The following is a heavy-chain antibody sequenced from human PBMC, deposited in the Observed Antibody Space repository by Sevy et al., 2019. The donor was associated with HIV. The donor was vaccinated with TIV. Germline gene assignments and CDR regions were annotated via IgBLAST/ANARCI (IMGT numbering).Heavy chain of an antibody. CDR1: GFTFSKYS. D-gene: IGHD2-8*01. Sequence: GGSLRLSCAASGFTFSKYSMSWVRQAPGKGLEWVSTFSFGCGRINYADSVKGRFTISRDDSKNTLYLQMNSLRAEDTAVYYCVREGCTKHHDYWGQGTLVTVSS. J-gene: IGHJ4*02. CDR3: VREGCTKHHDY. V-gene: IGHV3-23*01. CDR2: FSFGCGRI.